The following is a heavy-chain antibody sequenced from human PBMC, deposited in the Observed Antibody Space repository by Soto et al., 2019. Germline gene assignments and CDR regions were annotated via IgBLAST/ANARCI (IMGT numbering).Heavy chain of an antibody. D-gene: IGHD4-4*01. CDR3: ATGLHLLHFDS. Sequence: EGLSLTCTVSCVSFSSHSWNWIRKRPGKGMEWIGYIHYSGITNYSPSLKSRVNISLDTSEKMFSLKLTSVATADTAVYYCATGLHLLHFDSWGQGLMVTVSS. V-gene: IGHV4-59*11. J-gene: IGHJ4*02. CDR1: CVSFSSHS. CDR2: IHYSGIT.